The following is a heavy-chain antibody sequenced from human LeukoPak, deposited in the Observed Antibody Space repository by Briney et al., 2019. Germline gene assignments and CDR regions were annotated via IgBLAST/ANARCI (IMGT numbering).Heavy chain of an antibody. Sequence: GESLKISCKGSGYSFTSYWIGWVRQMPGKGLEWMGIIYPGDSDTRYSPSFQGQVTISADKSISTAYLQWSSLKASDTAMYYCARPSGGYSGYDFYFDYWGQGTLVTVSS. CDR1: GYSFTSYW. CDR2: IYPGDSDT. D-gene: IGHD5-12*01. V-gene: IGHV5-51*01. CDR3: ARPSGGYSGYDFYFDY. J-gene: IGHJ4*02.